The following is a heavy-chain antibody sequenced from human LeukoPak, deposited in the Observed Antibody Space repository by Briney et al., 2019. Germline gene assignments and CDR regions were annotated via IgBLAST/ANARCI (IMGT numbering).Heavy chain of an antibody. CDR3: ARTRYYYNSRSYGAPYYFDY. V-gene: IGHV4-59*08. J-gene: IGHJ4*02. Sequence: SETLSLTCTVSGGSISSYYWSWIRQPPGKRLEWIGYIYYSGSTNYNPSLKSRVTISVDTSKNQFSLKLSSVTAADTAVYYCARTRYYYNSRSYGAPYYFDYWGQGTLVTVSS. CDR1: GGSISSYY. CDR2: IYYSGST. D-gene: IGHD3-10*01.